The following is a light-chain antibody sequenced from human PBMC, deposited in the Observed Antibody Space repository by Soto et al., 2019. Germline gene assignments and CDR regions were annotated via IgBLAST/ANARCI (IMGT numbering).Light chain of an antibody. CDR1: QSIRSW. CDR3: QQYESYSPLT. CDR2: DAS. Sequence: DIQMTQSPSTLSASVGDRVTMTCRASQSIRSWLAWYQQKPGKAPKLLIYDASSLESGVPSRFSGRRSGTEFTLPISSLQPDDFGTYYCQQYESYSPLTFGGGTKVDIK. V-gene: IGKV1-5*01. J-gene: IGKJ4*01.